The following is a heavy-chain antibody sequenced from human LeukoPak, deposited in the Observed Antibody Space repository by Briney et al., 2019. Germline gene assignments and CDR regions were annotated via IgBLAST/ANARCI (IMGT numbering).Heavy chain of an antibody. V-gene: IGHV3-7*01. D-gene: IGHD2-15*01. CDR3: AREEVTRTYYYFDL. J-gene: IGHJ2*01. CDR1: GFTFSRYW. CDR2: IKQDGSEK. Sequence: GGSLRLSCAASGFTFSRYWMSWVRQAPGKGLEWVANIKQDGSEKNFVDSVRGRLTISRDNAKNSLFLQMNSLRAEGTAVYYCAREEVTRTYYYFDLWGRGTLVTVSS.